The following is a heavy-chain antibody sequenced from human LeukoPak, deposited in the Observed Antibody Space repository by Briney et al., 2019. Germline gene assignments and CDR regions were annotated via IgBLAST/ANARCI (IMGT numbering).Heavy chain of an antibody. D-gene: IGHD3-3*01. Sequence: TGGSLRLSCVASGFTFSSYAMSWVRQAPGKGLDWVSAISGSGVTTHYADSVKGRFTISRDIAKNTLYLQMNSLRAEDTGVYYCAKDHYWSIDYWGRGTLVTVSS. J-gene: IGHJ4*02. CDR1: GFTFSSYA. CDR3: AKDHYWSIDY. CDR2: ISGSGVTT. V-gene: IGHV3-23*01.